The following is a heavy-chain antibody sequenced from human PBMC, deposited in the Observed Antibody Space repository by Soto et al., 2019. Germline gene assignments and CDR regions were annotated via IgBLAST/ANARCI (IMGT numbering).Heavy chain of an antibody. J-gene: IGHJ4*02. CDR1: GFTFSSYA. CDR2: ISYDGSNK. D-gene: IGHD6-13*01. V-gene: IGHV3-30-3*01. CDR3: AREFFFGSWYFDY. Sequence: GGSLRLSCAASGFTFSSYAMHWVRQAPGKGLEWVAVISYDGSNKYYADSVKGRFTISRDNSKNTLYLQMNSLRAEDTAVYYCAREFFFGSWYFDYWGQGTLVTVSS.